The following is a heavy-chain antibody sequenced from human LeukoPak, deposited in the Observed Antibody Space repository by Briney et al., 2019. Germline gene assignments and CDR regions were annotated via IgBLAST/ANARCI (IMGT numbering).Heavy chain of an antibody. Sequence: SETLSLTCTVSGGSISSYYWSWIRQPPGKGLEWIGYIYYSGSTNYNPSLKSRVTISVDTSKNQFSLKLSSVTAADTAVYYCARDLFTRVDYWGQGTLVTVSS. CDR3: ARDLFTRVDY. J-gene: IGHJ4*02. CDR2: IYYSGST. V-gene: IGHV4-59*12. CDR1: GGSISSYY.